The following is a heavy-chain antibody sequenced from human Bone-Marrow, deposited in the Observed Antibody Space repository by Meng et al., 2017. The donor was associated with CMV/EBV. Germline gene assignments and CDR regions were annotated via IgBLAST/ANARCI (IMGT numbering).Heavy chain of an antibody. CDR1: GFTFDDYG. J-gene: IGHJ4*02. CDR2: INWNGGST. D-gene: IGHD6-13*01. V-gene: IGHV3-20*04. CDR3: ARVGRGSGYSSRWDY. Sequence: GGSLRLSCAASGFTFDDYGMSWVRQAPGKGLEWVSGINWNGGSTGYADSVKGRFTISRDNAKNSLYLQMNSLRAEDTALYYCARVGRGSGYSSRWDYWGQGTLVTVSS.